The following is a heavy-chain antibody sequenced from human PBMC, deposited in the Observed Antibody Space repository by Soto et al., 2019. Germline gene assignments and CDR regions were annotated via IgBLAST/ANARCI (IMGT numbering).Heavy chain of an antibody. V-gene: IGHV3-7*05. CDR2: IKEDASGK. CDR1: GFTFRTYW. CDR3: ARVWDGYSSSSTDY. J-gene: IGHJ4*02. D-gene: IGHD6-6*01. Sequence: EVQLVESGGGLVQPGGSLRLSCTASGFTFRTYWMSWVRQAPGKGLEWVANIKEDASGKYYVDSVKGRLTISRDNPKNSLYLQMNSLRAEATAVYYCARVWDGYSSSSTDYWGQGTLVTVSS.